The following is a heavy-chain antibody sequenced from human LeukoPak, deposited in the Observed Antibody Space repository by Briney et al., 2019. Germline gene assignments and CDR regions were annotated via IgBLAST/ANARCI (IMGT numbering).Heavy chain of an antibody. V-gene: IGHV3-23*01. CDR2: ISGSGGST. D-gene: IGHD5-12*01. CDR1: GFTFSSYG. J-gene: IGHJ4*02. Sequence: GGSLSLSCAASGFTFSSYGMSWVRQAPGKGLEWVSAISGSGGSTYYADSVKGRFTISRDNSKNTPYLQMNGLRAEDTAVYYCAKRGIGGYTDYWGQGTLVTVSS. CDR3: AKRGIGGYTDY.